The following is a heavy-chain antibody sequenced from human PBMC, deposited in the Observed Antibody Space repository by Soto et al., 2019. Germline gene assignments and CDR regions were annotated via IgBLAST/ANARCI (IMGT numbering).Heavy chain of an antibody. V-gene: IGHV1-3*05. CDR1: GYTFTSYA. J-gene: IGHJ4*02. CDR3: ARRIVVVTALDY. Sequence: QVQLVQSGAEEKKPGASVKVSCKASGYTFTSYAMHWVRQAPGQRLEWMGWINAGNGITKYSQKFQGRVTITRDTSASTAYMELISLRSEDTAVYYCARRIVVVTALDYWGQGTLVTVSS. D-gene: IGHD2-21*02. CDR2: INAGNGIT.